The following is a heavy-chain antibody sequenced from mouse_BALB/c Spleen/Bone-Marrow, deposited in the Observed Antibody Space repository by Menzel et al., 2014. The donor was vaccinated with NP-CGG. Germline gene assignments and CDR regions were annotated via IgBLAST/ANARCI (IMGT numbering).Heavy chain of an antibody. CDR3: ARRGYGNYFDY. D-gene: IGHD2-1*01. CDR2: IYPGDGDT. CDR1: GYTFTSYW. J-gene: IGHJ2*01. V-gene: IGHV1-87*01. Sequence: QVQLKESGAELARPGASVKLSCKASGYTFTSYWMQWVKQRPGQGLEWIGAIYPGDGDTRYTQKFKGKATLTADKSSSTAYMQLSSLASEDSAVYYCARRGYGNYFDYWGQGTPLTVSS.